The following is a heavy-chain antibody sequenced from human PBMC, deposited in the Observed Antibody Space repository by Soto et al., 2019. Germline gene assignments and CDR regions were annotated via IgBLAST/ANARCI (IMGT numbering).Heavy chain of an antibody. CDR3: APPMAPRIFDS. CDR1: GFSLITSGVG. CDR2: IYWDDDT. V-gene: IGHV2-5*02. Sequence: QITLKEAGPPLVKPTQTLTLTCSFSGFSLITSGVGVGWIRQPPGKALEWLALIYWDDDTGYSTSLRNRLTXTXXTSRNQVVLTMTNMDPADTATYYCAPPMAPRIFDSWGQGTLVTVSS. J-gene: IGHJ4*02.